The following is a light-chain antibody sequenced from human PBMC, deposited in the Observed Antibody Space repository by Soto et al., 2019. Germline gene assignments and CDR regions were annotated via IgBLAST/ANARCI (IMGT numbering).Light chain of an antibody. Sequence: QSVLTQPASVSGSPGQSITISCTGTSSDVGNYKYVSWYQQHPGKAPKLMIYEVSNRPSGVSNRFSGSKSGNTASLTISGLQAEDETDYYCFSYTSSGTYVSGTGTKGSVL. CDR2: EVS. J-gene: IGLJ1*01. V-gene: IGLV2-14*01. CDR3: FSYTSSGTYV. CDR1: SSDVGNYKY.